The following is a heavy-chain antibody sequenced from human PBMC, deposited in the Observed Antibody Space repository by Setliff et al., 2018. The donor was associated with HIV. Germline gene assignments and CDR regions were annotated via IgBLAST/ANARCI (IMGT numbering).Heavy chain of an antibody. CDR3: ARHAAATISSVWYANAAFDV. Sequence: LSLTCTVSGASISGYFWTWMRQVPGKGLEWLGYINYSGETNYNPSLRRRVTISIDTSTNQFSLKIDSMTASDTAIYYCARHAAATISSVWYANAAFDVWGQGTGVTVS. CDR1: GASISGYF. CDR2: INYSGET. J-gene: IGHJ3*01. V-gene: IGHV4-59*08. D-gene: IGHD3-22*01.